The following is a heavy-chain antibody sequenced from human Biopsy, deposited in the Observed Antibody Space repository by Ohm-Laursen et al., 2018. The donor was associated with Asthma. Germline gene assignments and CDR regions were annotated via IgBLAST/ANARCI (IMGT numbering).Heavy chain of an antibody. V-gene: IGHV4-39*01. CDR2: ISYTGSA. J-gene: IGHJ4*02. CDR1: GGSMSSSSYY. Sequence: SDTLSLTCTVSGGSMSSSSYYWGWIRQPPGKGLEWMGSISYTGSAYHNPYLKSRVTISVDTSKNHFSLKLSSVTAADTAVYYCARHWDWGSFFDYWGQGTPVTVSS. CDR3: ARHWDWGSFFDY. D-gene: IGHD7-27*01.